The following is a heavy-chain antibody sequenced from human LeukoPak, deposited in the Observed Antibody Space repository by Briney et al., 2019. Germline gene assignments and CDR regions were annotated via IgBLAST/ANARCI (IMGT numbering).Heavy chain of an antibody. D-gene: IGHD6-19*01. CDR1: GGSISSSSYY. V-gene: IGHV4-39*07. CDR2: INHSGST. CDR3: ATYSSGWYYFDY. Sequence: SETLSLTCTVSGGSISSSSYYWGWIRQPLGKGLEWIGEINHSGSTNYNPSLKSRVTISVDTSKNQFSLKLSSVTAADTAVYYCATYSSGWYYFDYWGQGTLVTVSS. J-gene: IGHJ4*02.